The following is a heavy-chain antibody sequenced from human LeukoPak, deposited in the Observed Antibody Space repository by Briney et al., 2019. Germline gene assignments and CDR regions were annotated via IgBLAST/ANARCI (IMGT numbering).Heavy chain of an antibody. D-gene: IGHD3-22*01. CDR1: GFTFSSYA. CDR2: ISGSGGST. Sequence: GGSLRLSCAASGFTFSSYAMSWVRRAPGKGLEWVSAISGSGGSTYYADSVKGRFTISRDNSKNTLYLQMNSLRAEDTAVYYCAKRSQVDYYDSSGYGDWGQGTLVTVSS. J-gene: IGHJ4*02. CDR3: AKRSQVDYYDSSGYGD. V-gene: IGHV3-23*01.